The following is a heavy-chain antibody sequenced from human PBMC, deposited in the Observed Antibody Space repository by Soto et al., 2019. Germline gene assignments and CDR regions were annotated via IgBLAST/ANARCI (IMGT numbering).Heavy chain of an antibody. J-gene: IGHJ3*02. V-gene: IGHV1-2*04. CDR1: GYTFTGYY. Sequence: ASVTVSCQASGYTFTGYYMHWVRQAPGQGLEWMGWINPNSGGTNYAQKFQGWVTMTRDTSISTAYMELSRLRSDDTAVYYCARERFGELSSAFDIWGQGTMVTVSS. D-gene: IGHD3-10*01. CDR2: INPNSGGT. CDR3: ARERFGELSSAFDI.